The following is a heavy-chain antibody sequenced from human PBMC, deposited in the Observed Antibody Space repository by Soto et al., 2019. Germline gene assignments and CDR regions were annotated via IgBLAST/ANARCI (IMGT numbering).Heavy chain of an antibody. V-gene: IGHV3-21*01. J-gene: IGHJ6*02. Sequence: PGGFLRLSCVASTFNLTKCSMNWVRLAPGKGLEWVSFISSSGSHMYYADSVTGRFTIARDNAKNSLFLQMDSLRAEDTAIYFCARDDLEKQWLVRSNYYGMDVWGQGTTVTVSS. D-gene: IGHD6-19*01. CDR1: TFNLTKCS. CDR3: ARDDLEKQWLVRSNYYGMDV. CDR2: ISSSGSHM.